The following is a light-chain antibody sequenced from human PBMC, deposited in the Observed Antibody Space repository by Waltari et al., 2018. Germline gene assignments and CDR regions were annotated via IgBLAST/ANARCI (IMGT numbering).Light chain of an antibody. CDR2: GAS. J-gene: IGKJ3*01. Sequence: EVVMTPAPCNMSVSPGARATLSCRASQSISSQLAWYQQKPGQAPRLLIYGASTRATRIPARFSVCVYGTEFTLTISSLQSEDFAVYFCQQYHESPPITFGPGTKVDIK. V-gene: IGKV3-15*01. CDR1: QSISSQ. CDR3: QQYHESPPIT.